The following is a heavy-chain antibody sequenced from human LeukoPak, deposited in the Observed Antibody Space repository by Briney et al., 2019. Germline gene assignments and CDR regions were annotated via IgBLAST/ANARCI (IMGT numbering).Heavy chain of an antibody. J-gene: IGHJ3*02. D-gene: IGHD6-19*01. V-gene: IGHV1-58*01. CDR2: IVVGSGNT. CDR3: ARALAVAGDAFDI. CDR1: GFTFTSSA. Sequence: SVKVSCKASGFTFTSSAVQWVRQARGQRLEWIGWIVVGSGNTNYAQKFQERVTITRDMSTSTAYMELSSLRSEDTAVYYCARALAVAGDAFDIWGQGTMVTVSS.